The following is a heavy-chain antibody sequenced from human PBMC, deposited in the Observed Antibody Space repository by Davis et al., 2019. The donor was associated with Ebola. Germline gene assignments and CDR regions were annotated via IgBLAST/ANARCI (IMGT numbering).Heavy chain of an antibody. CDR1: GGSISSYY. CDR3: ARDGRYCSSTSCYSYWYFDL. D-gene: IGHD2-2*01. J-gene: IGHJ2*01. V-gene: IGHV4-59*01. Sequence: PSETLSLTCTVSGGSISSYYWSWIRQPPGKGLEWIGYIYYSGSTNYNPSLKSRVTISVDTSKNQFSLKLSSVTAADTAVYYCARDGRYCSSTSCYSYWYFDLWGRGTLVTVSS. CDR2: IYYSGST.